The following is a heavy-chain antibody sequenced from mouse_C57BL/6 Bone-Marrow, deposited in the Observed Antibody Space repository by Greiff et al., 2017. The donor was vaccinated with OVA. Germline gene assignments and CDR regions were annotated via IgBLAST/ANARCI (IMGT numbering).Heavy chain of an antibody. V-gene: IGHV14-4*01. CDR2: IDPENGDT. CDR1: GFNIKDDY. CDR3: TTFYGQFAY. Sequence: EVQLQQSGAELVRPGASVKLSCTASGFNIKDDYMHWVKQRPEQGLEWIGWIDPENGDTEYASKFQGKAPITADTSSNTAYLQLSSLTSEDTAVYYCTTFYGQFAYWGQGTLVTVSA. D-gene: IGHD1-1*02. J-gene: IGHJ3*01.